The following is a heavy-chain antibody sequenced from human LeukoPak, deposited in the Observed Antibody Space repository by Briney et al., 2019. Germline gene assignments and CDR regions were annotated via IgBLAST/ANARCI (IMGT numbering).Heavy chain of an antibody. J-gene: IGHJ4*02. CDR2: IYHSGST. V-gene: IGHV4-39*07. Sequence: SSETLSLTCTVSGASVSSGPYYWSWIRQPPGEGLEWIGSIYHSGSTYYNPSLKSRVTISVDTSKNQFSLKLTSVTGADTAVYYCAGERGEEYSSGWYKTNYFDNWGQGIRVTVSS. D-gene: IGHD6-19*01. CDR1: GASVSSGPYY. CDR3: AGERGEEYSSGWYKTNYFDN.